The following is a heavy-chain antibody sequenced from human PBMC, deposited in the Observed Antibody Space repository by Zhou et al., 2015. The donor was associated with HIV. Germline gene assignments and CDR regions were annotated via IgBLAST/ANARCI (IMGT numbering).Heavy chain of an antibody. CDR2: IIPMFGTT. V-gene: IGHV1-69*06. J-gene: IGHJ6*02. CDR1: GDTFNNFG. D-gene: IGHD4-17*01. Sequence: QVQLVQSGAEMKKPGSSVKVSCKASGDTFNNFGISWVRQAPGQGLEWMGGIIPMFGTTNYTEKFQGRLTIAADKSTTTVYMQLLRLTFEDTAIIYCARVPTTVTTGGRLRPSYYGMDVWGQGTTVTVSS. CDR3: ARVPTTVTTGGRLRPSYYGMDV.